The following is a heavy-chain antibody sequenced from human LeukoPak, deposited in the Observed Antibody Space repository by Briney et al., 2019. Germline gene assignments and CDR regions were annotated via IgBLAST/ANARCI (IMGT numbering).Heavy chain of an antibody. D-gene: IGHD3-16*02. CDR1: GGSFSGYY. CDR3: ARSYDYLWGSHRYTPTFDS. CDR2: INHSGST. Sequence: PSETLSLTCAVYGGSFSGYYWNWIRQAPEKGLEWIGEINHSGSTNYNPSLKSRVTMSLDTSRNQFSLRLSSVTAADTAVYYCARSYDYLWGSHRYTPTFDSWGQGTLVTVSS. V-gene: IGHV4-34*01. J-gene: IGHJ4*02.